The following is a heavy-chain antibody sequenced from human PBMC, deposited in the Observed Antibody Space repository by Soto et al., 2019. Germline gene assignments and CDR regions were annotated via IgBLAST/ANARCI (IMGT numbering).Heavy chain of an antibody. CDR2: ISGSGGST. J-gene: IGHJ6*02. D-gene: IGHD3-22*01. Sequence: PGGSLRLSCAASGFTFSSYAMSWVRQAPGKGLEWVSAISGSGGSTYYADSVKGRFTISRDNSKNTLYLQMNSLRAEDTAVYYCAKVPANRESLAYYDSSGYPYGMDVWGQGTTVTVSS. V-gene: IGHV3-23*01. CDR1: GFTFSSYA. CDR3: AKVPANRESLAYYDSSGYPYGMDV.